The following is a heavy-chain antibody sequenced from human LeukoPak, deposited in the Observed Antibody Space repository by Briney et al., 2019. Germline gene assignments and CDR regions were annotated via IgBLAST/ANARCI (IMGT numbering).Heavy chain of an antibody. CDR1: GDSISSSGYY. D-gene: IGHD3-3*01. V-gene: IGHV4-39*01. J-gene: IGHJ4*02. Sequence: SETLSLTCTVSGDSISSSGYYWGWIRQPPGKGLERIGSIYYSGRTYYNPSLKSRVTISVDTSKNQFSLKLSSLTAADTAVYYCARGRYDFWGGSSLDYWGQGALVTVSS. CDR2: IYYSGRT. CDR3: ARGRYDFWGGSSLDY.